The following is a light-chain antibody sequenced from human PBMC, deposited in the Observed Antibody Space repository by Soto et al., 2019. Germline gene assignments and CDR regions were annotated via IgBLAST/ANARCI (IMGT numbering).Light chain of an antibody. J-gene: IGKJ1*01. V-gene: IGKV3-15*01. CDR2: GAS. CDR3: QQYDTGLT. CDR1: QSISIN. Sequence: EIVMTQSPATVSVSPGERVTLYCRASQSISINLAWYQLKPGQAPRLLIYGASTRATGDSAGFSGSGSGTDFTLTIIGLQSGDIGVYYCQQYDTGLTFGQGTKVEI.